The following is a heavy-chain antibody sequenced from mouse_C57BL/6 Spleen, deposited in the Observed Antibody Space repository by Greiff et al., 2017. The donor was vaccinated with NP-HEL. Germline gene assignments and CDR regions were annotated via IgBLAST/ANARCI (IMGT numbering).Heavy chain of an antibody. CDR1: GYSFTGYF. CDR3: ARSGPYDYDEGCAY. D-gene: IGHD2-4*01. CDR2: INPYNGDT. J-gene: IGHJ3*01. V-gene: IGHV1-20*01. Sequence: EVQLQQSGPELVKPGASVKISCKASGYSFTGYFMNWVMQSHGKSLEWIGRINPYNGDTFYNQKFKGKATLTVDKSSSTAHMELRSLTSEDSAVYYGARSGPYDYDEGCAYWGQGTLVTVSA.